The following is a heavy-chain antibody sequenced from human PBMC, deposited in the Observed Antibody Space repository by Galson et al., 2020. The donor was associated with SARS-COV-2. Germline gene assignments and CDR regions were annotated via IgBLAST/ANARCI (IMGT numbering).Heavy chain of an antibody. Sequence: SETLSLTCSVSGVSISGYYWNWIRQPPGKGLEWIGYIYNGENTNYDPSLTNYDPSLRSRVTISVDTSRSQFSLKLTSVTAADTAVYYCARDQKVVGALSYYYGLDVWGQGTTVTVSS. J-gene: IGHJ6*02. V-gene: IGHV4-59*01. D-gene: IGHD1-26*01. CDR2: IYNGENT. CDR3: ARDQKVVGALSYYYGLDV. CDR1: GVSISGYY.